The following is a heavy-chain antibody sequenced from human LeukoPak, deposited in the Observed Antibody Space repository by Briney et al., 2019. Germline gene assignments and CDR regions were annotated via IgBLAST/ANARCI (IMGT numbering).Heavy chain of an antibody. CDR2: ISSSSSTI. D-gene: IGHD3-16*02. CDR1: GVTFSSYS. V-gene: IGHV3-48*02. J-gene: IGHJ4*02. CDR3: ASLGYDYVWGSYRYPDY. Sequence: GGSLRLSCAASGVTFSSYSMNWVRQAPGKGLEWVPYISSSSSTIYYADSVKGRFTISRDNAKNSLYLQMNSLRDEDTAVYYCASLGYDYVWGSYRYPDYWGQGTLVTVSS.